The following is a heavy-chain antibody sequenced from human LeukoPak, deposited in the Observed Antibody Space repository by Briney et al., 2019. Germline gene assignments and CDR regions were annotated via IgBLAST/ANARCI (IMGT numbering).Heavy chain of an antibody. V-gene: IGHV1-18*01. D-gene: IGHD4-17*01. J-gene: IGHJ6*02. Sequence: ASVKVSCKASGYIFTSYGISWVRQAPGQGLEWMGWISAYNGNTNYAQKLQGRVTMTTDTSTSTAYMELRSLRSDDTAVYYCARDYGDYGAYYYYGMDVWGQGTTVTVSS. CDR1: GYIFTSYG. CDR2: ISAYNGNT. CDR3: ARDYGDYGAYYYYGMDV.